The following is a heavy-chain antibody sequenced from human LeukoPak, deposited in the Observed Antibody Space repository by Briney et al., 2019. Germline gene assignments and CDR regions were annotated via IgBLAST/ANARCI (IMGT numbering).Heavy chain of an antibody. CDR3: ARGERITMVRGVVQFDY. J-gene: IGHJ4*02. CDR1: VYTFTSYD. CDR2: INPYSGGT. Sequence: ASVKVSCTASVYTFTSYDINWVRRAPGQGLEWMGRINPYSGGTNYAQKFQGRVTMTRDTSISTAYMELSRLRSDDTAVYYCARGERITMVRGVVQFDYWGQGTLVTVSS. V-gene: IGHV1-2*02. D-gene: IGHD3-10*01.